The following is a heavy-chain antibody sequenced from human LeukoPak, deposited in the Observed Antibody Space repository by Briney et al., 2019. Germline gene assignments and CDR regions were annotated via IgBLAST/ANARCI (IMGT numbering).Heavy chain of an antibody. J-gene: IGHJ3*02. D-gene: IGHD3-22*01. CDR2: MYHSRSS. CDR1: GYSISSGYY. CDR3: ARDLRDYYDSSGYYRAHAFDI. Sequence: SETLSLTCTVSGYSISSGYYWGLIRQTPGKGLEWIGSMYHSRSSYYNPSLKSRVTIPVDTSKNQFSLKLCSVTAADTAVYYCARDLRDYYDSSGYYRAHAFDIWGQGTMVTVSS. V-gene: IGHV4-38-2*02.